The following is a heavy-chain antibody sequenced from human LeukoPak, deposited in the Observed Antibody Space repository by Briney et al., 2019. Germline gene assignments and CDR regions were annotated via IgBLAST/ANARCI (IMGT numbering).Heavy chain of an antibody. CDR1: GYTFTGYY. CDR3: ATQGNSGYEMSLDY. CDR2: INPNSGGT. J-gene: IGHJ4*02. V-gene: IGHV1-2*02. D-gene: IGHD5-12*01. Sequence: ASVKVSCKASGYTFTGYYVHWVRQAPGQGLEWMGWINPNSGGTNYAQKFQGRVTMTRDTSISTAYMELSRLRSDDTAVYYCATQGNSGYEMSLDYWDQGTLVTVSS.